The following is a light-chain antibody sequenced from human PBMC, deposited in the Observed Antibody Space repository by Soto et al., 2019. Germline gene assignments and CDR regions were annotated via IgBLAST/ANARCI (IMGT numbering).Light chain of an antibody. CDR3: QVWDSSSHHTGV. CDR1: NIGSQS. Sequence: SYELTQPPSVSVSPGNTARITCGGNNIGSQSVHWYQQKPGQAPVLVVFYDRVRPSGIPERFSGSNSGNTATLTISRVEAGDEADYYCQVWDSSSHHTGVFGGGTKVTVL. V-gene: IGLV3-21*04. CDR2: YDR. J-gene: IGLJ2*01.